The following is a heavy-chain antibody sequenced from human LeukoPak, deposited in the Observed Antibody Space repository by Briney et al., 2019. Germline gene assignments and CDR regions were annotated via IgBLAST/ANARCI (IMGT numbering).Heavy chain of an antibody. CDR3: ARAVNTYYDFWSGPQAYGMDV. J-gene: IGHJ6*02. D-gene: IGHD3-3*01. Sequence: PSETLSLTCTVSGGSISSSSYYWGWIRQPPGKGLEWIGYIYYSGSTYYNPSLKSRVTISVDTSKNQFSLKLSSVTAADTAVYYCARAVNTYYDFWSGPQAYGMDVWGQGTTVTVSS. CDR1: GGSISSSSYY. CDR2: IYYSGST. V-gene: IGHV4-31*03.